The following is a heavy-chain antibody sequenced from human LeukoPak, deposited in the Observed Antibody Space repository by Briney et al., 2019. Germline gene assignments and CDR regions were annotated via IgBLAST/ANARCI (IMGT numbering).Heavy chain of an antibody. Sequence: GGSLRLSCAASGFTFSSYGMHWVRQARGKGLEWVAVISYDGRNKFYADSVKGRFTISRDNSKNTLYLQMNSLGAEDTALYHCAKDLAGYSNDRDFGMDVWGQGTTVTVSS. CDR2: ISYDGRNK. CDR3: AKDLAGYSNDRDFGMDV. J-gene: IGHJ6*02. CDR1: GFTFSSYG. V-gene: IGHV3-30*18. D-gene: IGHD4-11*01.